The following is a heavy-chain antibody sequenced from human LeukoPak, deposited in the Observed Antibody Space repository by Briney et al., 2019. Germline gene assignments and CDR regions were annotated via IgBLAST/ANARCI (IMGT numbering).Heavy chain of an antibody. D-gene: IGHD2-2*01. V-gene: IGHV3-7*01. Sequence: GGSLRLSCAASGFSFSSYWMSWVRQAPGKGLEWVANIKQDGSEQNYVDSVKGRFTISRDNTKNSLYLQMNSLRAEDTAVYYCASTNSFDYWGQGTLVTVSS. CDR2: IKQDGSEQ. CDR3: ASTNSFDY. CDR1: GFSFSSYW. J-gene: IGHJ4*02.